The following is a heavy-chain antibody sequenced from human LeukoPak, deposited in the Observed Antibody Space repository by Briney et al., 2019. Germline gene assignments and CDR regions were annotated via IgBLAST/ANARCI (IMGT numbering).Heavy chain of an antibody. D-gene: IGHD3-10*01. CDR1: GGSFSGYY. CDR2: INHSGST. J-gene: IGHJ4*02. CDR3: ARDGYGSGSYYFDY. V-gene: IGHV4-34*01. Sequence: PSETLSLTCAVYGGSFSGYYWSWIRQPPGKGLEWIGEINHSGSTNYNPSLKSRVTISVDTSKNQFSLKLSSVTAADTAVYYCARDGYGSGSYYFDYWGQGTLVTVSS.